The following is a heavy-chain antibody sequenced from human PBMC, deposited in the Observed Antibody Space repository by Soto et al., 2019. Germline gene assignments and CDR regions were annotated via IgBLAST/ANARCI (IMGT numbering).Heavy chain of an antibody. CDR1: GYPFIKYG. CDR2: INVDSGYT. Sequence: QLQLVQSAAEVKKPGASVRVSCKAYGYPFIKYGISWIRQAPEQGLEWMGWINVDSGYTNYAQKFQGRVTMTADTSSDTAFMELRSRSLDDTAVYFCAPFGDTGFDAWGQGNLVSGSS. D-gene: IGHD3-10*01. J-gene: IGHJ5*02. V-gene: IGHV1-18*04. CDR3: APFGDTGFDA.